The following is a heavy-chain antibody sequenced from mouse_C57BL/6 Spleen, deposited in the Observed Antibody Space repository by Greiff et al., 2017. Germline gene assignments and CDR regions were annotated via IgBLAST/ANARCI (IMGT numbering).Heavy chain of an antibody. CDR1: GYTFTSYW. CDR3: ASPLTTVGYFDV. D-gene: IGHD1-1*01. CDR2: IHPNSGST. Sequence: QVQLQQPGAELAKPGASVKLSCKASGYTFTSYWMHWVKQRPGQGLEWIGMIHPNSGSTNYNEKFKSKATLTVDKSSSTAYMQLSSLTSEDSAVYYCASPLTTVGYFDVWGTGTTVTVSS. J-gene: IGHJ1*03. V-gene: IGHV1-64*01.